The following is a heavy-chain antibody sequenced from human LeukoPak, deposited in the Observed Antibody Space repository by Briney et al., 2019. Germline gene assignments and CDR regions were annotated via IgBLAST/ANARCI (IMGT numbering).Heavy chain of an antibody. D-gene: IGHD3-22*01. CDR3: ARDKALYDSSGYYLDY. Sequence: GGSLRLSCAASGFTFSSYWMSWVRQAPGKGLEWVANIKQDGSEKYYVDSVKGRFTISRDNAKNSLYLQMNSLRAEDTAVYYCARDKALYDSSGYYLDYWGQGTLVTVSS. CDR1: GFTFSSYW. J-gene: IGHJ4*02. V-gene: IGHV3-7*01. CDR2: IKQDGSEK.